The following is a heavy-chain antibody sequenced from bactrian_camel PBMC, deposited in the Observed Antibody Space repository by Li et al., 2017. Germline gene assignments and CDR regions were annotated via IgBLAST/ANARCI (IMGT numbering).Heavy chain of an antibody. V-gene: IGHV3S10*01. D-gene: IGHD2*01. CDR2: MSSSGRR. Sequence: DVQLVESGGGLVQPGGSLRLSCAASGFTFSYYDLSWVRQAPGKEREGVADMSSSGRRTYHASVKGRFTISRENANNTAFLQINNLKPEDTATYYCAAATSPTCIEARRVTYWGQGTQVTVS. CDR3: AAATSPTCIEARRVTY. CDR1: GFTFSYYD. J-gene: IGHJ4*01.